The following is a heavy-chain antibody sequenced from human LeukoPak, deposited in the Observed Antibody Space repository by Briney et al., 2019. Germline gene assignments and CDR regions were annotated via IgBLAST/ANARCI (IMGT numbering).Heavy chain of an antibody. CDR2: IYYSGST. Sequence: QPSETLSLTCTVSGGSISSYYWSWIRQPPGKGLEWIGYIYYSGSTNYNPSLKSRVTISVDTSKNQFSLKLSSVTAADTAVYYCARVRRDPRFPGGNYYFDYWGQGTLVTVSS. CDR1: GGSISSYY. CDR3: ARVRRDPRFPGGNYYFDY. J-gene: IGHJ4*02. V-gene: IGHV4-59*01. D-gene: IGHD3-10*01.